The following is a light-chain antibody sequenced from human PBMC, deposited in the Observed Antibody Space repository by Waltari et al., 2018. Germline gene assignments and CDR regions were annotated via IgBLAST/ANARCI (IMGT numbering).Light chain of an antibody. J-gene: IGLJ3*02. V-gene: IGLV8-61*01. CDR2: KGI. CDR1: LGSFSSTSY. CDR3: SMYMGSGVWV. Sequence: QTVVTQEPSLSVSPGGTATLTCAFRLGSFSSTSYHPWYQQTHGPPPRALVYKGISRSSGVPERFSGSILGNTAALTITGAQADDESDYYCSMYMGSGVWVFGGGTKLTVL.